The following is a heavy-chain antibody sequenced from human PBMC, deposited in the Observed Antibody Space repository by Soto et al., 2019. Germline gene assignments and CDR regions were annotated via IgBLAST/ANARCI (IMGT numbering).Heavy chain of an antibody. J-gene: IGHJ4*02. V-gene: IGHV3-74*01. CDR2: INSDASTT. D-gene: IGHD6-13*01. CDR3: ARIPLGWGGGQLVLDY. CDR1: GFTVSSFW. Sequence: EVQLVESGGGLVQPGGSLRLSCAASGFTVSSFWMYWVRQAPGKGLVWVSRINSDASTTSYADSVKGRFTISRDNAKNPLYLQMNSLRAEDTAVYYCARIPLGWGGGQLVLDYWDQGTLVTVSS.